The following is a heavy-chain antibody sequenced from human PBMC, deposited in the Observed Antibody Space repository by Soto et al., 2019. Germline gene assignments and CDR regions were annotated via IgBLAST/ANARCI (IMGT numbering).Heavy chain of an antibody. V-gene: IGHV5-10-1*01. CDR3: ARHEWSSSWYYGMDV. CDR1: GYSFTSYW. D-gene: IGHD6-13*01. CDR2: IDPSDSYT. Sequence: RGESLKISCKGSGYSFTSYWISWVRQMPGKGLEWMGRIDPSDSYTNYSPSFQGHVTISADKSISTAYLQWSSLKASDTAMYYCARHEWSSSWYYGMDVWGQGTTVTVSS. J-gene: IGHJ6*02.